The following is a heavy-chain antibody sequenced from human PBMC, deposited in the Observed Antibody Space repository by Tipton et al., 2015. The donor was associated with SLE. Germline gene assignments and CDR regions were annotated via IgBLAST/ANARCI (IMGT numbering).Heavy chain of an antibody. CDR2: IYYSGST. V-gene: IGHV4-59*07. J-gene: IGHJ4*02. CDR1: GGSISSYY. Sequence: TLSLTCTVSGGSISSYYWSWIRQPPGKGLEWIGYIYYSGSTNYNPSLKSRVTMSVDTSKNQFSLKLSSVTAADTAVYYCARGPLALNYWGQGTLVTVSS. CDR3: ARGPLALNY. D-gene: IGHD6-13*01.